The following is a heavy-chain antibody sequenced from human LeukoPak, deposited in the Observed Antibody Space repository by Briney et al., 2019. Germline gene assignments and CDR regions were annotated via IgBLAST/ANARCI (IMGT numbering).Heavy chain of an antibody. Sequence: GGSLRLSCAASGVIFSSYWMSWVRQAPGKGLEWVANIKQDGSEKYYVDSVKGRFTISRDNAKNSLYLQMNSLRAEDTAVYYCARGDDGDYAYYYYGMDVWGQGTTVTVSS. D-gene: IGHD4-17*01. J-gene: IGHJ6*02. V-gene: IGHV3-7*01. CDR1: GVIFSSYW. CDR2: IKQDGSEK. CDR3: ARGDDGDYAYYYYGMDV.